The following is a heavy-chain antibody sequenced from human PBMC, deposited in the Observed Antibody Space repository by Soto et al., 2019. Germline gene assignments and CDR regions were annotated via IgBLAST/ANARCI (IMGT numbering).Heavy chain of an antibody. Sequence: GGSLRLSCAASGFTFSSYDMHWVRQATGKGLEWVSAIGTAGDTYYPGSVKGRFTISRENAKNSLYLQMNSLRAEDTAVYYCARDPGNYYAARRGYSYGPGGMDVWGQGTTVTVSS. D-gene: IGHD5-18*01. CDR2: IGTAGDT. CDR3: ARDPGNYYAARRGYSYGPGGMDV. CDR1: GFTFSSYD. J-gene: IGHJ6*02. V-gene: IGHV3-13*01.